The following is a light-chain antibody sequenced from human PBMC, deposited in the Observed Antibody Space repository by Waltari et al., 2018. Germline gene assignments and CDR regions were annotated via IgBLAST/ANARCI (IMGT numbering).Light chain of an antibody. Sequence: QSALTQPASVSASPGESITISCTATRRDVGDFHSVSWYHQHPGKAPKFMIYDVSNRPSGVSHRFSGSKSGNTASLTISGLQAEDEAVYYCSSFTTSSTLLFGGGTKLTVL. CDR2: DVS. CDR1: RRDVGDFHS. V-gene: IGLV2-14*03. J-gene: IGLJ2*01. CDR3: SSFTTSSTLL.